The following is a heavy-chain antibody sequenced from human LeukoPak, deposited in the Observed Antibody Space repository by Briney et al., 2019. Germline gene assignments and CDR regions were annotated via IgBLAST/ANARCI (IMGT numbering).Heavy chain of an antibody. V-gene: IGHV1-69*05. CDR3: ARDSLLRGYSYGSFDY. CDR2: IIPIFGTA. J-gene: IGHJ4*02. D-gene: IGHD5-18*01. Sequence: SVKVSCKASGGTFSSYTISWVRQAPGQGLEWMGGIIPIFGTANYAQKFQGRVTITTDESTSTAYMELSSLRSEDTAVYYCARDSLLRGYSYGSFDYWGQGTLVTVSS. CDR1: GGTFSSYT.